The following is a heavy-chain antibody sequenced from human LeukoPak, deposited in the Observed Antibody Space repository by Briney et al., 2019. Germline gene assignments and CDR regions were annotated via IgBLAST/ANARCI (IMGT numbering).Heavy chain of an antibody. CDR3: ASRYSGYESFDY. D-gene: IGHD5-12*01. CDR2: IYYSGST. CDR1: GGSISSYY. V-gene: IGHV4-59*01. Sequence: SETLSLTCTVSGGSISSYYWSWIRQPPGKGLEWIGYIYYSGSTNYNPSLKSRVTISVDTSKNQFSLKLSSVTAADTAVYYCASRYSGYESFDYWGQGTLVTVSS. J-gene: IGHJ4*02.